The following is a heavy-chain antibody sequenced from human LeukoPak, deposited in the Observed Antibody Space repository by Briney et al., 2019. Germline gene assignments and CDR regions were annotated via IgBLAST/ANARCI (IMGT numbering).Heavy chain of an antibody. Sequence: GGSLRLSCAASGFTFSDYYMSWIRQAPGKGLEWVSYISSSSSYTNYADSVKGRFTISRDNAKNSLYLQMNSLRAEDTAVYYCARAGGGGLGYFDYWGQGTLVTVSS. CDR3: ARAGGGGLGYFDY. J-gene: IGHJ4*02. D-gene: IGHD2-15*01. V-gene: IGHV3-11*06. CDR1: GFTFSDYY. CDR2: ISSSSSYT.